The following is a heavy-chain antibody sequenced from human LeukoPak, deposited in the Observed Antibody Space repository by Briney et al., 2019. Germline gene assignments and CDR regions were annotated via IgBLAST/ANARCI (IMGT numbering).Heavy chain of an antibody. CDR1: GFTFSSYS. CDR3: ARDRGYTYGLYMDV. Sequence: PGGSLRLSCAASGFTFSSYSMNWVRQAPGKGLEWVSSISSSSNYIYYADSVKGRFTISRDNAKNSLYLQMNSLRAEDTAVYYCARDRGYTYGLYMDVWGKGTTVTVSS. J-gene: IGHJ6*03. D-gene: IGHD5-18*01. V-gene: IGHV3-21*01. CDR2: ISSSSNYI.